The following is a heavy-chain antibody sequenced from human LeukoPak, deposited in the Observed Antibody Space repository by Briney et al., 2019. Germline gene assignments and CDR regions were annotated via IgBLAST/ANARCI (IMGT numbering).Heavy chain of an antibody. CDR1: GGSFSSYY. D-gene: IGHD6-13*01. V-gene: IGHV4-59*01. CDR3: ARAPGYSSRTQRFDP. CDR2: IYYSGST. J-gene: IGHJ5*02. Sequence: KPSETLSLTCAVYGGSFSSYYWSWIRQPPGKGLEWIGYIYYSGSTNYNPSLKSRVTISVDTSKNQFSLKLSSVTAADTAVYYCARAPGYSSRTQRFDPWGQGTLVTVSS.